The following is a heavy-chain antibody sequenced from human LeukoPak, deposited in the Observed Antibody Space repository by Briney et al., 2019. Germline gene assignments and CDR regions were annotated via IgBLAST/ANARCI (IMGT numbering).Heavy chain of an antibody. Sequence: GGSLRLSCAASGFTVSSNYMSWVRPAPGKGLEWVSIIYSGGSTYYAGSVKGRFTISRDNSKNTLYLQMNSLRVEDTAVYYCASTSSGSWQTDAFDIWGQGTMVTVSS. CDR3: ASTSSGSWQTDAFDI. V-gene: IGHV3-66*01. CDR1: GFTVSSNY. D-gene: IGHD6-13*01. CDR2: IYSGGST. J-gene: IGHJ3*02.